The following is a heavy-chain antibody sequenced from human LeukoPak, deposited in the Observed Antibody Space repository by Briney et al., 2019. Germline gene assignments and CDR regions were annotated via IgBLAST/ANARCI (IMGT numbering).Heavy chain of an antibody. CDR2: ISTNGGTT. J-gene: IGHJ4*02. Sequence: GGSRRPSGSASGFTFSTYAMHWVRQAPGKGLEYVSSISTNGGTTYSAESSRGRFAISRDNSKNTLSLQMCSLRADDTAVYYCVKGPGPTVNYYFDFWGQGTLVTVSS. CDR3: VKGPGPTVNYYFDF. D-gene: IGHD4-17*01. CDR1: GFTFSTYA. V-gene: IGHV3-64D*06.